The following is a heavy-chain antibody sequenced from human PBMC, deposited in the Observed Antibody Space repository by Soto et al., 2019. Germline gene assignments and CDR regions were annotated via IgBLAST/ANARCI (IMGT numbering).Heavy chain of an antibody. CDR1: GGSITSAGPY. Sequence: SETLSLTCTVSGGSITSAGPYWGWLRQHPGKGLEWIGYINHIGTTFYNPSLKSRLTISVDTSENQFALRLTSVTAADTAVYFCGRWGGFCPDGLCAARFDPWGQGTLVTVSS. CDR3: GRWGGFCPDGLCAARFDP. CDR2: INHIGTT. V-gene: IGHV4-31*03. J-gene: IGHJ5*02. D-gene: IGHD2-8*01.